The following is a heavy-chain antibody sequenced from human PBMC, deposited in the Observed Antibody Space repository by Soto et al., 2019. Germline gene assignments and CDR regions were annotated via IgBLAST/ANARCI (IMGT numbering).Heavy chain of an antibody. J-gene: IGHJ4*02. CDR1: GFAFSSYG. CDR3: VSERGYGHASAPYS. D-gene: IGHD5-18*01. V-gene: IGHV3-30*03. CDR2: ISYEGSLQ. Sequence: QAQLVESGGGVVQPGRSLRLSCAASGFAFSSYGMHWVRQAPGTGLEWVAVISYEGSLQHYADSVKGRFTISRDNSKNTMLPQISSLRAEDTAVYYCVSERGYGHASAPYSWGQGTLVSVSS.